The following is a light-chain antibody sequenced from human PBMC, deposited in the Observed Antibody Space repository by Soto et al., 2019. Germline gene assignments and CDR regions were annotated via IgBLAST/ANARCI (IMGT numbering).Light chain of an antibody. CDR2: EVS. Sequence: QSALTQPASVSGSPGQSITISCTGTSSDVGAYNYVSWFQQHPGKAPTLIISEVSNRPSGVSNRFSGSKSGNAASLTLSGLQAEDEADYFSFSFTTDWTHVFGTGTKVTVL. J-gene: IGLJ1*01. CDR3: FSFTTDWTHV. V-gene: IGLV2-14*01. CDR1: SSDVGAYNY.